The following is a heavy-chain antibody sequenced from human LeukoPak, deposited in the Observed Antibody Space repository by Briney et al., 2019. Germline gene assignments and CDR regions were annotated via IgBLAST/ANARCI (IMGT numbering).Heavy chain of an antibody. CDR3: ARAYYDNSGYYSLGY. CDR2: ISHSGST. Sequence: SETLSLTCAVSVYSIRSGYNWGWIRQPPGKGLEWIGSISHSGSTYYNPSLKSRISISVDTSKNQFSLKLSSVTAADTAIYYCARAYYDNSGYYSLGYWGQGTLVIVSS. CDR1: VYSIRSGYN. J-gene: IGHJ4*02. D-gene: IGHD3-22*01. V-gene: IGHV4-38-2*01.